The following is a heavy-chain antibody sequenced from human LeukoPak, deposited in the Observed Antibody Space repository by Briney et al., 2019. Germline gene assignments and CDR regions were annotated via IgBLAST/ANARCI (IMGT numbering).Heavy chain of an antibody. J-gene: IGHJ4*02. CDR3: AKAPVVVAATDFDY. CDR2: IGGST. D-gene: IGHD2-15*01. Sequence: GGSLRLSCAASGFTFSSYAMSWVRQAPGKGLEWVSGIGGSTYYADSVKGRFTISRDNSKNMLYLQMNSLRAGDTAVYYCAKAPVVVAATDFDYWGQGTLVTVSS. V-gene: IGHV3-23*01. CDR1: GFTFSSYA.